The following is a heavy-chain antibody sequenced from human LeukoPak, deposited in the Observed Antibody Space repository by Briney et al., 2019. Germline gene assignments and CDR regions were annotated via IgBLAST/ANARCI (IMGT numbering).Heavy chain of an antibody. D-gene: IGHD3-16*02. Sequence: AASVNVSCKASGYTFTSYAMHWVRQAPGQRLEWMGCINAGNGNTKYSQKFQGRVTITRDTSASTAYMELSSLRSEDTAVYYCARGYDYVWGSYRPKGGAFDIWGQGTMVTVSS. CDR1: GYTFTSYA. J-gene: IGHJ3*02. CDR3: ARGYDYVWGSYRPKGGAFDI. V-gene: IGHV1-3*01. CDR2: INAGNGNT.